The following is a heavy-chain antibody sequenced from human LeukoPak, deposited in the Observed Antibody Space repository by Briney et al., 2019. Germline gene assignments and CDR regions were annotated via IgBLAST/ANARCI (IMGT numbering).Heavy chain of an antibody. CDR1: GFTFSSYA. CDR3: ARSVDIDY. D-gene: IGHD5-12*01. Sequence: PGGSLRLSCSASGFTFSSYAMHWVRQAPGKGLEWVSYISSSSSTIYYAGSVKGRFTISRDNAKNSLYLQMNSLRAEDTAVYYCARSVDIDYWGQGTLVTVSS. J-gene: IGHJ4*02. V-gene: IGHV3-48*01. CDR2: ISSSSSTI.